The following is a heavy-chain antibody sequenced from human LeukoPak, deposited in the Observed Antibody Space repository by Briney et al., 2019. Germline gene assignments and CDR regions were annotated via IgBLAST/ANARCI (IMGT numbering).Heavy chain of an antibody. D-gene: IGHD2-2*01. Sequence: SVKVSCKASGGTFSSYAISWVRQAPGQGLEWMGGIIPIFGTANYAQKFQGRVSITADESTSTAYMELSSLRSEDTAVYYCASGTTDIVVVPATLRNYYFDYWGQGTLVTVSS. J-gene: IGHJ4*02. CDR3: ASGTTDIVVVPATLRNYYFDY. CDR1: GGTFSSYA. V-gene: IGHV1-69*13. CDR2: IIPIFGTA.